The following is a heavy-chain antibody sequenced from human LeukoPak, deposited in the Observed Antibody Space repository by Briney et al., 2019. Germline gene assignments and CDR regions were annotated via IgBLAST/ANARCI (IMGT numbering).Heavy chain of an antibody. J-gene: IGHJ6*03. D-gene: IGHD6-13*01. Sequence: SETLSLTCTVSGGSISSNYWSRIRQPPGKGLEWIGYIHYSGATEYTPSLESRVTISVDTSKNQISLSLRSVTAADTAVYYCARRAAGQGLSYYYYHMDVWGKGTTVSVSS. CDR2: IHYSGAT. CDR3: ARRAAGQGLSYYYYHMDV. V-gene: IGHV4-59*01. CDR1: GGSISSNY.